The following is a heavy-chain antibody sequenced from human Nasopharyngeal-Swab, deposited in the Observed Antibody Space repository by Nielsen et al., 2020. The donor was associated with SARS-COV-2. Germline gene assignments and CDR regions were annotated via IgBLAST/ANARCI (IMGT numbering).Heavy chain of an antibody. CDR3: ARGDIVLVVYAQSNWFDP. V-gene: IGHV4-34*01. D-gene: IGHD2-8*02. J-gene: IGHJ5*02. CDR1: GGSFSGYY. CDR2: INHSGST. Sequence: SETLSLTCAVYGGSFSGYYWSWNRQPPGKGLEWIGEINHSGSTNYNPSLKSRVTISVDTSKNQFSLKLSCVTAADTAVYYCARGDIVLVVYAQSNWFDPWGQGTLVTVSS.